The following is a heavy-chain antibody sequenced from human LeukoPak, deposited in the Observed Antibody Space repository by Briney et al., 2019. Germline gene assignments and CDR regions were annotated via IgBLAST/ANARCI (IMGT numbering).Heavy chain of an antibody. CDR1: GFTFSSYG. J-gene: IGHJ4*02. CDR2: ISYDGSNK. V-gene: IGHV3-30*03. D-gene: IGHD3-22*01. Sequence: GRSLRLSCAASGFTFSSYGMHWVRQAPGKGLEWVAVISYDGSNKYYADSVKGRFTISRDNSKNTLYLQMNSLRAEDTAVYYCARGPYYDSSGVDFDYWGQGTLVTVSS. CDR3: ARGPYYDSSGVDFDY.